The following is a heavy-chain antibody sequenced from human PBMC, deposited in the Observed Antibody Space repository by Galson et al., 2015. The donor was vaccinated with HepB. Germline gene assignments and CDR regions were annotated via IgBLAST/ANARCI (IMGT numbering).Heavy chain of an antibody. CDR2: TYYRTRWSN. D-gene: IGHD1-7*01. Sequence: CAISGDSVSSNRAAWNWIRQFPSRGLEWLGRTYYRTRWSNNYAGSVKSRLTINADTSKNQFSLQLSSVTPEDTAVYYCVRVKENNWNFDAFDIWGQGTMVTVSS. J-gene: IGHJ3*02. V-gene: IGHV6-1*01. CDR1: GDSVSSNRAA. CDR3: VRVKENNWNFDAFDI.